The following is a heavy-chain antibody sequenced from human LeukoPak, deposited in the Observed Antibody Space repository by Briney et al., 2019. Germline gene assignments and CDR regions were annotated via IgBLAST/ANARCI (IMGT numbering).Heavy chain of an antibody. J-gene: IGHJ6*02. CDR3: ARDSSLSGGMDV. Sequence: ASVKVSCKASGYTFTGYSMHWVRQAPGQGLEWMGWINPNSGGTNYAQKFQGRVTMTRDTSISTAYMELSRLRSDDTAVYYCARDSSLSGGMDVWGQGTTVTVSS. CDR1: GYTFTGYS. D-gene: IGHD3-10*01. CDR2: INPNSGGT. V-gene: IGHV1-2*02.